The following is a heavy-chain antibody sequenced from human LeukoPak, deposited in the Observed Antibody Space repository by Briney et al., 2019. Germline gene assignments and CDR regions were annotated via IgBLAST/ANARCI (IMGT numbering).Heavy chain of an antibody. V-gene: IGHV3-23*01. CDR1: GFTFNTYA. Sequence: GGSLRLSCAASGFTFNTYAMTWVRQAPGKGLEWVSAISVSGDSTYYTDSVQGRFTISRDNSKNTLYLQMYNLRADDTAVYYCAKDWGFIVGATSYYFDYWGQGTLVTVSS. CDR2: ISVSGDST. J-gene: IGHJ4*02. CDR3: AKDWGFIVGATSYYFDY. D-gene: IGHD1-26*01.